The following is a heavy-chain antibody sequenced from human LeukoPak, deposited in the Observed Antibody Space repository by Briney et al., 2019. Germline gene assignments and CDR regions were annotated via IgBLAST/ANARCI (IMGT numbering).Heavy chain of an antibody. J-gene: IGHJ4*02. CDR3: ARGGGDIATPPDY. CDR1: GFASSSYA. D-gene: IGHD2-15*01. V-gene: IGHV3-30-3*01. Sequence: GGSLRLSCAASGFASSSYAMHWVRQAPGEGLEWVAVISYDGSNKYYADSVKGRFTISRDNSKNTLYLQMNSLRTEDTAVYSCARGGGDIATPPDYWGQGTLVTVSS. CDR2: ISYDGSNK.